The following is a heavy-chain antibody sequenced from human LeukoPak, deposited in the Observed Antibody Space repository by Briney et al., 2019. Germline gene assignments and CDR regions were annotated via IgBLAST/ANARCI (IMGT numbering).Heavy chain of an antibody. Sequence: HSGGSLRLSCAASGFTVSSNYMSWVRQAPGKGLEWVSVIYSGGSTYYADSVKGRFTISRENSKNTLYLQMNSLRAEDTAVYYCASVTLPGFDYWGQGTLVTVSS. V-gene: IGHV3-66*01. CDR1: GFTVSSNY. D-gene: IGHD2-2*01. CDR2: IYSGGST. J-gene: IGHJ4*02. CDR3: ASVTLPGFDY.